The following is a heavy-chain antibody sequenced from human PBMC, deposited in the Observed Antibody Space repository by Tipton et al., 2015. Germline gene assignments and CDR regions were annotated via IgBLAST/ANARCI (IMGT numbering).Heavy chain of an antibody. CDR3: AVPEWEGYFDI. V-gene: IGHV5-51*01. D-gene: IGHD1-26*01. CDR2: IYSGDSDA. J-gene: IGHJ3*02. CDR1: EDIFRSYW. Sequence: VQLVQSGAVVKKPGESLKISCKGSEDIFRSYWIGWVRQMPGKGLEWMGIIYSGDSDAKYSPSFEGQVTISADKSINTAYLQWRSLKTSDTAMYYCAVPEWEGYFDIWGQGTMVIVSS.